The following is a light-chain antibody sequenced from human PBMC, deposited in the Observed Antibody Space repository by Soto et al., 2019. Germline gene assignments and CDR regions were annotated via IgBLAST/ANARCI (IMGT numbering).Light chain of an antibody. J-gene: IGLJ1*01. CDR3: SSYTSTNTPYV. CDR1: SSDVGGYNY. Sequence: QSALTQPASVSGSPGQSIIISCTGTSSDVGGYNYVSWYQHHPGKAPKLMIYEVSNRPSGVSNRFSGSKSGNTASLTISGLQADDEAYYYCSSYTSTNTPYVFGTATKVTV. V-gene: IGLV2-14*01. CDR2: EVS.